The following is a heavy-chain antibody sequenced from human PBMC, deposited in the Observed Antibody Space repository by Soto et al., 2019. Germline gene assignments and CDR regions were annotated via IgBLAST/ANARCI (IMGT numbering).Heavy chain of an antibody. Sequence: QVQLVQSGAEVKKPGSSVKVSCKASGGTFSSYAISWVRQAPGQGLEWMGGVIPIFGTANYAQKFQGRVTITADESTSTAYMELSSLRSEDTAVYYCLWRRPTPLNLDYWGQGTLVTVSS. J-gene: IGHJ4*02. CDR1: GGTFSSYA. D-gene: IGHD1-1*01. V-gene: IGHV1-69*01. CDR2: VIPIFGTA. CDR3: LWRRPTPLNLDY.